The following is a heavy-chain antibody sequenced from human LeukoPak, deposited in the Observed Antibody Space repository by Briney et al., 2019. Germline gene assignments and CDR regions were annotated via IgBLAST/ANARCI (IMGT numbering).Heavy chain of an antibody. CDR3: ARDYVGSYDY. Sequence: GGSLRLSCAASGFTFSTYSMNWVRQAPGKGLEWVSYINSDESSRSYADYVKGRFTISRDNTKNTLNLQMNSLRAEDTAVYYCARDYVGSYDYWGQGTLVTVSS. CDR1: GFTFSTYS. CDR2: INSDESSR. J-gene: IGHJ4*02. D-gene: IGHD3-10*01. V-gene: IGHV3-74*01.